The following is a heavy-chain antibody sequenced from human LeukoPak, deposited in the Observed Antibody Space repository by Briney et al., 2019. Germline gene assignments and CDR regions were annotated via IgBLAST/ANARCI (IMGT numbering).Heavy chain of an antibody. Sequence: ASVKVSCKASGYTFTGYYMHWVRQVPGQGLVWMGWINPNSGGTNYAQKFQGRVTMTRDTSISTAYMELSRLRSDDTAVYYCARDPGQWLVPDYYYYGMDVWGQGTTVTVS. V-gene: IGHV1-2*02. CDR1: GYTFTGYY. CDR3: ARDPGQWLVPDYYYYGMDV. D-gene: IGHD6-19*01. CDR2: INPNSGGT. J-gene: IGHJ6*02.